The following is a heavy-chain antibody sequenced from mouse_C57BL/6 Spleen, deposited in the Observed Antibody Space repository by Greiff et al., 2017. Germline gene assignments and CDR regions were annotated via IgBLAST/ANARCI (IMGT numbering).Heavy chain of an antibody. CDR3: TPGRGFAY. CDR2: IRNKANNLAT. Sequence: EVKLVESGGGLVQPGGSMKLSCAASGFTFSDAWMDWVRQSPEKGLEWVAEIRNKANNLATYYAESVKGRFTISRDDSKSSVYLQMNSLRAEDTGIYYCTPGRGFAYWGQGTLVTVSA. CDR1: GFTFSDAW. D-gene: IGHD3-3*01. J-gene: IGHJ3*01. V-gene: IGHV6-6*01.